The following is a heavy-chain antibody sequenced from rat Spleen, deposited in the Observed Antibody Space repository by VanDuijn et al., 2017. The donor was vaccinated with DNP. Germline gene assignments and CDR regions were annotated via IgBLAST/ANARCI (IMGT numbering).Heavy chain of an antibody. CDR3: TTVYYGYSFTY. V-gene: IGHV5-27*01. CDR2: ITNSGGST. CDR1: GFTFSNYD. D-gene: IGHD1-6*01. Sequence: EVQLVESGGGLVQPGRSLKLSCAASGFTFSNYDLAWVRQAPTKGLEWVASITNSGGSTYYRDSVKGRFTISRDNAKSTLYLQMDSLRSEDTASYYCTTVYYGYSFTYWGQGVMVTVSS. J-gene: IGHJ2*01.